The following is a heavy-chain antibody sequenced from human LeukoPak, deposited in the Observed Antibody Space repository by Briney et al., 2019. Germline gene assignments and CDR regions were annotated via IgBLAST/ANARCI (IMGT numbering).Heavy chain of an antibody. V-gene: IGHV4-59*11. CDR3: ARVARGLTGTLEYYYYMDV. D-gene: IGHD1-7*01. Sequence: SETLSLTSTGSGGSISSHYWRWIRQPPGKGLEWIGDIYYSGSTNYNPSLKSRVTISVDTSKNQFSLKLSSVTAADTAVYYCARVARGLTGTLEYYYYMDVWGKGTTVTVSS. CDR1: GGSISSHY. CDR2: IYYSGST. J-gene: IGHJ6*03.